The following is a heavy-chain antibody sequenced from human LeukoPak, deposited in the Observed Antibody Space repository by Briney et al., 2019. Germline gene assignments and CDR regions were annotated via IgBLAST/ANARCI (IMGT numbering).Heavy chain of an antibody. V-gene: IGHV1-18*01. CDR3: ARHFYGSGTYYHFDY. D-gene: IGHD3-10*01. CDR1: GYTFTSYG. CDR2: ISAYNGNT. Sequence: RASVKVSCTASGYTFTSYGISWVRQAPGQGLEWMGWISAYNGNTNYAQKPQGRATLTTDTSTSTAYMELRSLRSDATAVYYCARHFYGSGTYYHFDYWGQGTLVTVSS. J-gene: IGHJ4*02.